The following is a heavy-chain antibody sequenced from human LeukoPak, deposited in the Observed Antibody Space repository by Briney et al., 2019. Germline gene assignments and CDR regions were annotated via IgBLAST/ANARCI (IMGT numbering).Heavy chain of an antibody. Sequence: GGSLRLSCVASGFTFSSYEMNWVRQAPGKGLEWVSSISSSSSYIYYADSVKGRFTISRDNAKNSLYLQMNSLRAEDTAVYYCARRAVDYGGNSRWFDPWGQGTLVTVSS. D-gene: IGHD4-23*01. CDR3: ARRAVDYGGNSRWFDP. J-gene: IGHJ5*02. CDR2: ISSSSSYI. V-gene: IGHV3-21*01. CDR1: GFTFSSYE.